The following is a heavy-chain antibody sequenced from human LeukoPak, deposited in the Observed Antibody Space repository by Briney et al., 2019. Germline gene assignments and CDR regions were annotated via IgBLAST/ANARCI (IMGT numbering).Heavy chain of an antibody. CDR1: GFTFSSYA. J-gene: IGHJ4*02. Sequence: GGSLRLSCAASGFTFSSYAMSWVRQAPGKGLEWVSAISGSGGSTYYADSVKGRFTISRDNSKNTLYLQRNSLRAEDTAVYYCAKGHEQQLALSDYWGQGTLVTVSS. V-gene: IGHV3-23*01. CDR3: AKGHEQQLALSDY. D-gene: IGHD6-13*01. CDR2: ISGSGGST.